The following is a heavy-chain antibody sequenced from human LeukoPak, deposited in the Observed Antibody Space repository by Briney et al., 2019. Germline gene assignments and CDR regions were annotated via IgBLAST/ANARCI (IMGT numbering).Heavy chain of an antibody. Sequence: PSETLSLTCTVSGGSMSGYYWSWIRQPPGKGLEWIGYIHYSGTTNYNPSLNSRVTISLDTSRNQFSLKLRSVTTADTAVYYCARRRVYSGSGEFDFWGQGTLVTVSS. V-gene: IGHV4-59*01. CDR3: ARRRVYSGSGEFDF. D-gene: IGHD5-12*01. J-gene: IGHJ4*02. CDR2: IHYSGTT. CDR1: GGSMSGYY.